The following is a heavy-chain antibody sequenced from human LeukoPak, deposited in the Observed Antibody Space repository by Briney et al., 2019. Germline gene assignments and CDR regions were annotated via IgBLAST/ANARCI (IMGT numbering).Heavy chain of an antibody. CDR3: VKDSSSWPYYLDY. CDR2: ISSDGGTT. D-gene: IGHD6-13*01. CDR1: GFTFSSYA. J-gene: IGHJ4*02. V-gene: IGHV3-64D*09. Sequence: GGSLRLSCSASGFTFSSYAMHWVRQAPGKGLESVSAISSDGGTTFYADSVKGIFTISRDNSKNTLFLQMSSLRADDTAVYYCVKDSSSWPYYLDYWGQGSLVTVSS.